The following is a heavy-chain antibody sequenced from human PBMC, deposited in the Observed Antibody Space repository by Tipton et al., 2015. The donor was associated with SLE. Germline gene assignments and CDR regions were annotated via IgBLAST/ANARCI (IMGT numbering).Heavy chain of an antibody. Sequence: TLSLTCTVSGGSISSSSYYWGWIRQPPGKGLEWIGSIYYSGSTYYNPSLKSRVTISVDTSKKQFSLKLSPVTAADTAVYYCARNSRYSSLYWGPGTLVTVSS. CDR2: IYYSGST. CDR3: ARNSRYSSLY. CDR1: GGSISSSSYY. J-gene: IGHJ4*02. D-gene: IGHD5-18*01. V-gene: IGHV4-39*07.